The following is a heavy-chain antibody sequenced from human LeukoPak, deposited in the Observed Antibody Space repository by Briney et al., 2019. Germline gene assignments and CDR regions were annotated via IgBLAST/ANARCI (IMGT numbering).Heavy chain of an antibody. Sequence: GASVKVSCKASGYTFTGYYMHWVRQAPRQGLEWMGWINPNSGGTNYAQKFQGRVTMTRDTSISTAYMELSRLRSDDTAVYYCARGVSSGLGGPFDYWGQGTLVTVSS. CDR2: INPNSGGT. D-gene: IGHD6-19*01. J-gene: IGHJ4*02. CDR1: GYTFTGYY. CDR3: ARGVSSGLGGPFDY. V-gene: IGHV1-2*02.